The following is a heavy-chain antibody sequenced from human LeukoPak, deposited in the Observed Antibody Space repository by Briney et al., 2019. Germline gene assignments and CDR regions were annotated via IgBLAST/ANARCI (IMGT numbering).Heavy chain of an antibody. D-gene: IGHD3-9*01. V-gene: IGHV3-11*04. J-gene: IGHJ4*02. CDR1: GFTFSNHG. CDR2: ISSSGSTI. CDR3: ARYDILTGYYKEGVFDY. Sequence: GSLRLSCAASGFTFSNHGMSWIRQAPGKGLEWVSYISSSGSTIYYADSVKGRFTISRDNAKNSLYLQMNSLRAEDTAVYYCARYDILTGYYKEGVFDYWGQGTLVTVSS.